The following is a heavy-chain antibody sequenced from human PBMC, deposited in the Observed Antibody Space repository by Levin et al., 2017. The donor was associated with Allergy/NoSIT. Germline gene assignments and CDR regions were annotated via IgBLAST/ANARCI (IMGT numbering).Heavy chain of an antibody. CDR2: ISGSGGST. V-gene: IGHV3-23*01. CDR3: AKGYDFWSGYYPN. D-gene: IGHD3-3*01. Sequence: GESLKISCAASGFTFSSYAMSWVRQAPGKGLEWVSAISGSGGSTYYADSVKGRFTISRDNSKNTLYLQMNSLRAEDTAVYYCAKGYDFWSGYYPNWGQGTLVTVSS. J-gene: IGHJ4*02. CDR1: GFTFSSYA.